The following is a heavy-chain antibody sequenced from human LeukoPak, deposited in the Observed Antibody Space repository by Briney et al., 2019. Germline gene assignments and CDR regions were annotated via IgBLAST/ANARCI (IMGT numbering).Heavy chain of an antibody. D-gene: IGHD3-16*01. CDR3: VKDRYDHVWGSFSYFVY. V-gene: IGHV3-64D*09. CDR1: GFTFNTYD. Sequence: GGSLRLSCSASGFTFNTYDMHWVRQAPGKGLEYVSGISGNGGSTYYADSVKGRFTIYRHNSKNTLYLKMRSVRPEDTAVYYCVKDRYDHVWGSFSYFVYWGQGALGTVSS. J-gene: IGHJ4*02. CDR2: ISGNGGST.